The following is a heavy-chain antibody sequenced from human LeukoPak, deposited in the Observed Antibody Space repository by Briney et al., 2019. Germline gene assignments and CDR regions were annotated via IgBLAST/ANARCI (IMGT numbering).Heavy chain of an antibody. CDR1: GFTFSSYS. CDR3: ARESQGGLNYFDY. J-gene: IGHJ4*02. V-gene: IGHV3-21*01. D-gene: IGHD3-16*01. CDR2: ISSSSSYI. Sequence: GGSLRLSCAASGFTFSSYSMNWVRQAPGKGLEWVSSISSSSSYIYYADSVKGRFTISRDNAKNSLYLQMNSLRAEDTAVYCCARESQGGLNYFDYWGQGTLVTVSS.